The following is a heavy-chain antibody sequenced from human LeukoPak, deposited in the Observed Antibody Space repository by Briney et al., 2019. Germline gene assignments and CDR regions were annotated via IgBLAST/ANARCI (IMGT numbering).Heavy chain of an antibody. CDR1: GGSISSYY. V-gene: IGHV4-59*08. CDR2: IYYSGST. J-gene: IGHJ5*02. Sequence: SETLSLTCTVSGGSISSYYWSWIRQPPGKGLEWIGYIYYSGSTNYNPSLKSRVTISIDTSKNQFSLRLSSVTAADTAVYYCARHLHLPHFDPWGQGTLVTVSS. CDR3: ARHLHLPHFDP.